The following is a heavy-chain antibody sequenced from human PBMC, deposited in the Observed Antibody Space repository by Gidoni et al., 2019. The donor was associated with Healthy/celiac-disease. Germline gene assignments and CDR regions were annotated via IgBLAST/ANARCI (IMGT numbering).Heavy chain of an antibody. Sequence: EVQLVESGGGLVQPGGSLRLSCAASGFTFSSYWMSWVRQAPGKGLEWVANIKQDGSEKYYVDSVKGRFTISRDNAKNSLYLQMNSLRAEDTAVYYCAREGHFGVVITYYYGMDVWGQGTTVTVSS. V-gene: IGHV3-7*01. CDR1: GFTFSSYW. D-gene: IGHD3-3*01. CDR3: AREGHFGVVITYYYGMDV. CDR2: IKQDGSEK. J-gene: IGHJ6*02.